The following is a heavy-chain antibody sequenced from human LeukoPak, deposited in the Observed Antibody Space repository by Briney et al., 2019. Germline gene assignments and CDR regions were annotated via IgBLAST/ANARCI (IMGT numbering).Heavy chain of an antibody. D-gene: IGHD3-10*01. Sequence: GSSVKVSCKASGGTFSSYAISWVRQAPGQGLEWMGGIVPIFGTANYAQKFQGRVTITADESTSTAYMELSSLRSEDTAVYYCASGGSGSSVYYFDCWGQGTLVTVSS. V-gene: IGHV1-69*01. CDR3: ASGGSGSSVYYFDC. CDR2: IVPIFGTA. CDR1: GGTFSSYA. J-gene: IGHJ4*02.